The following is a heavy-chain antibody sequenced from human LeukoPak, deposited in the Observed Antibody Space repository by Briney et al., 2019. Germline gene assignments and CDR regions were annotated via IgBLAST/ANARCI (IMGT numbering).Heavy chain of an antibody. CDR1: GFTFSDYY. CDR3: ARPYRALLHDAFHV. D-gene: IGHD2-15*01. Sequence: PGGSLRLSCAVSGFTFSDYYMSWVRQAPGKGLEWVSYIISTSSQTNYADSVKGRFIISRDNAKNSLYLQMNSLRADDMAVYYCARPYRALLHDAFHVWGQGTMVTVS. J-gene: IGHJ3*01. V-gene: IGHV3-11*03. CDR2: IISTSSQT.